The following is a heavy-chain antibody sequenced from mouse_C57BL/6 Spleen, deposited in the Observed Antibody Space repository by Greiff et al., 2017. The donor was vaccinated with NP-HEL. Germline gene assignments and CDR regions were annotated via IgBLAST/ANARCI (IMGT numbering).Heavy chain of an antibody. V-gene: IGHV1-69*01. CDR3: ARGGGNSAWFAY. Sequence: QVQLKQPGAELVMPGASVKLSCKASGYTFTSYWMHWVQQRPGQGLEWIGEIDPSDSYTNYNQKFKGTSTLTVDKSSSTAYMQLSSLTSEDSAVDYCARGGGNSAWFAYWGQGTLVTVSA. CDR1: GYTFTSYW. J-gene: IGHJ3*01. CDR2: IDPSDSYT. D-gene: IGHD2-1*01.